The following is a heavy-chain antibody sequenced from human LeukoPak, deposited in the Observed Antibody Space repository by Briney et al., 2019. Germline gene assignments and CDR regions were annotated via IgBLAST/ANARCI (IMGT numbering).Heavy chain of an antibody. Sequence: SETLSLTCAVYGGSFSGYYWSWIRQPPGKGLEWIGEINNSGSTNYNPSLKSRVTISVDTSKNQFSLKLSSVTAADTAVYYCARDLAAAGAKPGDHWGQGTLVTVSS. CDR2: INNSGST. V-gene: IGHV4-34*01. D-gene: IGHD6-13*01. CDR3: ARDLAAAGAKPGDH. CDR1: GGSFSGYY. J-gene: IGHJ5*02.